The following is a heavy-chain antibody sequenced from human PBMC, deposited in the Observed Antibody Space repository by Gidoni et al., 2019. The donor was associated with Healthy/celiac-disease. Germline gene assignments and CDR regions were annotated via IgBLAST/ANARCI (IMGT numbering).Heavy chain of an antibody. CDR1: GFTFSSYA. Sequence: QVQLVESGGGVVQPGRSRRLSCAASGFTFSSYAMHWVRQAPGKGLEWEAVISYDGSNKYYADSVKGRFTISRDNSKNTLYLQMNSLRAEDTAVYYCAREVGDCSSTSCYSDAFDIWGQGTMVTVSS. D-gene: IGHD2-2*01. CDR3: AREVGDCSSTSCYSDAFDI. J-gene: IGHJ3*02. CDR2: ISYDGSNK. V-gene: IGHV3-30-3*01.